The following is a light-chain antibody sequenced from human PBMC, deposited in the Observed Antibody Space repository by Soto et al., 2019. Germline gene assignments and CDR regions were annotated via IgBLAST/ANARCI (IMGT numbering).Light chain of an antibody. CDR1: QGISSY. Sequence: DIQLTQSPSFLSASIGDRVTITCGASQGISSYLAWYQQKPGKAPKLLIYAASTLQSGVPSRFSGSGSGTEFTLTISSLQPEDFSTYYCQQLNSYPPWPFGQGTKVEIK. J-gene: IGKJ1*01. CDR2: AAS. V-gene: IGKV1-9*01. CDR3: QQLNSYPPWP.